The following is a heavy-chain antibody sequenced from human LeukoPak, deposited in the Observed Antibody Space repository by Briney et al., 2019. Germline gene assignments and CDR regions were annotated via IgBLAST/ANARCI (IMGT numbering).Heavy chain of an antibody. Sequence: SETLSLTCTVSGGSISSGGYYWSWIRQHPGKGLEWIGYIYYSGSTYYNPSPKSRVTISVDTSKNQFSLKLSSVTAADTAVYYCARGGVYYYGSGSYSLPHDAFDIWGQGTVVTVSS. J-gene: IGHJ3*02. CDR3: ARGGVYYYGSGSYSLPHDAFDI. CDR2: IYYSGST. V-gene: IGHV4-31*03. D-gene: IGHD3-10*01. CDR1: GGSISSGGYY.